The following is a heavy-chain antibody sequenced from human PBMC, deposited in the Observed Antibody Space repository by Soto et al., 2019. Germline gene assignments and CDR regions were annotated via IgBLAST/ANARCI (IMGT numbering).Heavy chain of an antibody. Sequence: GGSLRLSCAASGFTFNHAWMSWVRQAPGKGLEWVGRIKSRTDGGTTDYAAPVKGRFTISRDDSKNTLYLQMNSLKTEDTAVYYCSTDYAEVVVANDHWGQGTLVTVSS. V-gene: IGHV3-15*01. D-gene: IGHD3-22*01. CDR3: STDYAEVVVANDH. J-gene: IGHJ5*02. CDR1: GFTFNHAW. CDR2: IKSRTDGGTT.